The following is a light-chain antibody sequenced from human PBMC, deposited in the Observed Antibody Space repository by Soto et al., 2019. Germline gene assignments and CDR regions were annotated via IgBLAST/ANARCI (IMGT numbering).Light chain of an antibody. Sequence: EIVLTQSPGTLSLSPGERATLSCRASQSVSSSYLAWYQQKPDQAPRLLIYGASSRATGIPDRFSGSGSGTDFTLTISRLEPEDFAVYYCQQYGSSPKTLGQGTKVDIK. CDR2: GAS. CDR3: QQYGSSPKT. J-gene: IGKJ1*01. V-gene: IGKV3-20*01. CDR1: QSVSSSY.